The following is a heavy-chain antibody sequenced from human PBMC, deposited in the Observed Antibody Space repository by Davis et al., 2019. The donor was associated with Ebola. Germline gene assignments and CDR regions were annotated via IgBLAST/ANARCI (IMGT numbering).Heavy chain of an antibody. CDR2: IRSKANSYAT. D-gene: IGHD1-26*01. CDR1: GFTFSGSA. Sequence: GESLKISCAASGFTFSGSAMHWVRQASGKGLEWVGRIRSKANSYATAYAASVKGRFTISRDDSKNTAYLQMNSLKTEDTAVYYCARGSGSRRLYYFDYWGQGTLVTVSS. V-gene: IGHV3-73*01. J-gene: IGHJ4*02. CDR3: ARGSGSRRLYYFDY.